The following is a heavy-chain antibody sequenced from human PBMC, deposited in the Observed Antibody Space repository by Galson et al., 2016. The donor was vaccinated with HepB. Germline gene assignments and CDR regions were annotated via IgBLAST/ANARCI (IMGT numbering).Heavy chain of an antibody. CDR3: AKAVHGGSPRPHS. CDR2: IHGSGDIT. J-gene: IGHJ1*01. Sequence: SLRLSCAASGFTFSNYAMIWVRQPPGKGLEWVSIIHGSGDITLYADSVKGRFTISRDNCKNTLYMQMNSLRVEDTAVDYCAKAVHGGSPRPHSWGQGILVTVS. V-gene: IGHV3-23*01. CDR1: GFTFSNYA. D-gene: IGHD1-26*01.